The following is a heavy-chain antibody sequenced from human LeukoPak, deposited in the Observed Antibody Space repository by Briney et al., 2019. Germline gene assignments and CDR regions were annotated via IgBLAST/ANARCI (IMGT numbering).Heavy chain of an antibody. CDR3: AKGSYYDSSGSFYFDY. D-gene: IGHD3-22*01. CDR1: WFTVSSNY. Sequence: GGSLRLSCAASWFTVSSNYMSWVRQAPGEGLEWVSVLYSGGATHYADSVKGRFTISRDNSKNTLYLQMNSLRAEDTAVYYCAKGSYYDSSGSFYFDYWGQGTLVTVSS. V-gene: IGHV3-53*01. J-gene: IGHJ4*02. CDR2: LYSGGAT.